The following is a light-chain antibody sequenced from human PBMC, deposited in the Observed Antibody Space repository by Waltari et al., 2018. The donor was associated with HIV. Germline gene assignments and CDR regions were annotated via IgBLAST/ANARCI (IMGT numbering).Light chain of an antibody. Sequence: EIVLTQSPGTLSLSSGERATLSCRASQSVSSTYLAWYQQKPGQAPRLLIYVASRRATGIPDRFSGSGSGTDFTLTISRLEPEDFAVYYCHQYGSSPITFGQGTRLEIK. V-gene: IGKV3-20*01. J-gene: IGKJ5*01. CDR3: HQYGSSPIT. CDR2: VAS. CDR1: QSVSSTY.